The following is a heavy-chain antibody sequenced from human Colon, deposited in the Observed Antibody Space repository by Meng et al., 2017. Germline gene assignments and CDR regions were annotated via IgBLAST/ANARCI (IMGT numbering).Heavy chain of an antibody. D-gene: IGHD3-10*01. Sequence: GESLKISCTASGFTFSSAWMSWVRQSPGKGLEWVGRIRSQGDGGTTDYAAPVKGRFTFSRDDSKNTLYLQMNSLKTEDTAVYYCTTDWGSGTSYKYAYDIWGQGTLVT. CDR3: TTDWGSGTSYKYAYDI. V-gene: IGHV3-15*01. CDR1: GFTFSSAW. J-gene: IGHJ3*02. CDR2: IRSQGDGGTT.